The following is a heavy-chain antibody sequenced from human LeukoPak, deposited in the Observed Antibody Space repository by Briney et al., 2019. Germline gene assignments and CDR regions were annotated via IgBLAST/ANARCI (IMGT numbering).Heavy chain of an antibody. D-gene: IGHD3-3*01. V-gene: IGHV3-15*07. J-gene: IGHJ4*02. CDR2: IKSKTDSGTT. Sequence: GGSLRLSCGASGFTFTNAWMNWVRQAPGKGLEWVGRIKSKTDSGTTDYAAPVKGRFTISRDDSKNTLYLQMNSLKTEDTAVYYCTTTPTKYYDFWSAYNDYWGQGTLVTVSS. CDR1: GFTFTNAW. CDR3: TTTPTKYYDFWSAYNDY.